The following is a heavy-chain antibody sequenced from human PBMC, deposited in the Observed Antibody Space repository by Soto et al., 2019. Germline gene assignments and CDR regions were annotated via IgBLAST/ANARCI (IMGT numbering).Heavy chain of an antibody. J-gene: IGHJ4*02. D-gene: IGHD3-22*01. CDR2: ISGSRGTT. CDR3: MKGMIPVVINGPFAY. V-gene: IGHV3-23*01. CDR1: GFTFSSYA. Sequence: EVQLLESGGGLVQPGGSLRVSCAASGFTFSSYAMTWVRQAPGKGLEWVSAISGSRGTTYYADSVEGRFTISGDNHKNTPYLQMNSLRAEDTAIYYGMKGMIPVVINGPFAYCGQCILVTVSS.